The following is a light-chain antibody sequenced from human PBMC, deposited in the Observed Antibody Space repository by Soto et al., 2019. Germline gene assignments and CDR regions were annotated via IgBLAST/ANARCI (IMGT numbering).Light chain of an antibody. J-gene: IGKJ1*01. CDR1: QSVFSN. CDR2: GAS. Sequence: EIVMTQSPATLSVSPGERATLSCRASQSVFSNLAWYQQKPGQAPRLLIYGASTRATGIPARFSGSGSGTEFTLTISSLQSEDFAVYYCQQSNDWPPWTFGQGTKVEIK. CDR3: QQSNDWPPWT. V-gene: IGKV3-15*01.